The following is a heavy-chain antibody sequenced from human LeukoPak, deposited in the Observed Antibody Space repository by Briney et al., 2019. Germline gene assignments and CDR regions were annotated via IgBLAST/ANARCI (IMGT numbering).Heavy chain of an antibody. CDR3: ARDPGIAARMFDY. CDR1: GGSISSSSYY. D-gene: IGHD6-6*01. CDR2: IYYSGST. Sequence: SETLSLTCTVSGGSISSSSYYWGWIRQPPGKGLEWIGSIYYSGSTYYNPSRKSRVTISVDTSKNQFSLKLSSVTAADTAVYYCARDPGIAARMFDYWGQGTLVTVSS. V-gene: IGHV4-39*02. J-gene: IGHJ4*02.